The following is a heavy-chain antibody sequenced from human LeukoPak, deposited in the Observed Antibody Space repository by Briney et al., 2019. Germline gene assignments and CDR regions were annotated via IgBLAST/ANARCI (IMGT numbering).Heavy chain of an antibody. Sequence: SETLSLTCTVSGGSISSYYWSRIRLPPGKGLEWIGYLSKSGNTNYSPSLKSRVTIFGDTSKNQFFLKLSSVTAADTAMYYCARARYVNSFYAFDIWGQGTLVTVSS. CDR2: LSKSGNT. D-gene: IGHD3-9*01. J-gene: IGHJ3*02. CDR1: GGSISSYY. V-gene: IGHV4-59*01. CDR3: ARARYVNSFYAFDI.